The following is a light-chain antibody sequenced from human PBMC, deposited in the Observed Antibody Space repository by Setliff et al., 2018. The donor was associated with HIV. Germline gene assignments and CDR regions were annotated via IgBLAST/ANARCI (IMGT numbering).Light chain of an antibody. J-gene: IGLJ3*02. Sequence: QAVVTQEPSLTVSPGETVTLTCGSSTGSVTSDHYPYWFQQKPGQAPRTLIYDTYIKQSWTPARFSGSLLGDKAAPTLLGAQPEDEAEYYCLLSYSSGRVFGGGTKVTVL. CDR2: DTY. V-gene: IGLV7-46*02. CDR1: TGSVTSDHY. CDR3: LLSYSSGRV.